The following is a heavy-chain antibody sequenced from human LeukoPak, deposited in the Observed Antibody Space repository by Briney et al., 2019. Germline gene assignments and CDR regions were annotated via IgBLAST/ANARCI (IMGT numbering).Heavy chain of an antibody. Sequence: GGSLRLSCAASGFTFSSYTMNWVRQAPGKGLEWVSSISSSSSYIYYADSLKGRFTISRDNAKNSLYLQMNSLRAEDTAVYYCARDIVAAIPYYYYYMDVWGKGTTVTISS. CDR3: ARDIVAAIPYYYYYMDV. CDR1: GFTFSSYT. CDR2: ISSSSSYI. J-gene: IGHJ6*03. V-gene: IGHV3-21*01. D-gene: IGHD2-15*01.